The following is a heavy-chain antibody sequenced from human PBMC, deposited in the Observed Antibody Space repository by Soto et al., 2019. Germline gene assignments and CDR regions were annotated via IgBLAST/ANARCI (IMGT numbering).Heavy chain of an antibody. Sequence: GASVKVSCKASGGTFSSYTISWVRQAPGQGLEWMGIIYSSGFDTRYAQKFQGRVTMTRDTSTSTVYMELSSLRSEDTAVYYCTREYPQSYTFDYWGQGTLVTVSS. CDR3: TREYPQSYTFDY. V-gene: IGHV1-46*03. D-gene: IGHD2-2*02. CDR1: GGTFSSYT. CDR2: IYSSGFDT. J-gene: IGHJ4*02.